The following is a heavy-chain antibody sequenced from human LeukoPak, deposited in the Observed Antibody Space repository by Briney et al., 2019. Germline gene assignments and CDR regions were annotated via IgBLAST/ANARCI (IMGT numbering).Heavy chain of an antibody. J-gene: IGHJ4*02. Sequence: PSETLSLTCTVSGGSISGYYWSWIRQSPGKGLEWIVYIYYSGSTNFNPSLKSRVTISVDTSKNQLSLKVSSETAADTAVYYCARCFADTALAYCGQGTPVTVSS. CDR2: IYYSGST. V-gene: IGHV4-59*01. CDR1: GGSISGYY. D-gene: IGHD5-18*01. CDR3: ARCFADTALAY.